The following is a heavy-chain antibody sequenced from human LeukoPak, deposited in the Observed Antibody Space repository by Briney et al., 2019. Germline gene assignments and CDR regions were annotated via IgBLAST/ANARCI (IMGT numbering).Heavy chain of an antibody. V-gene: IGHV1-18*01. CDR1: GYTFTSYG. J-gene: IGHJ4*02. CDR2: ISAYNGNT. Sequence: ASVKVSCKASGYTFTSYGISWVRQAPGQGLEWMGWISAYNGNTNYAQKLQGRVTMTTDTSTSTAYMELRSLRSDDTAVYYCARGDDSSGYYPPSPFDYWGQGTLVTVSS. CDR3: ARGDDSSGYYPPSPFDY. D-gene: IGHD3-22*01.